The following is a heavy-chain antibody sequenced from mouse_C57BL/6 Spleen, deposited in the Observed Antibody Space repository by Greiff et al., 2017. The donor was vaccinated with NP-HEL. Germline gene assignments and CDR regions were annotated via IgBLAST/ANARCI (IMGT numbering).Heavy chain of an antibody. J-gene: IGHJ1*03. CDR3: AKSGAYGSSYWYFDV. D-gene: IGHD1-1*01. V-gene: IGHV2-5*01. CDR1: GFSLTSYG. CDR2: IWRGGST. Sequence: VKLMESGPGLVQPSQSLSITCTVSGFSLTSYGVHWVRQSPGKGLEWLGVIWRGGSTDYNAAFMSRLSITKDNSKSQVFFKMNSLQADDTAIYYCAKSGAYGSSYWYFDVWGTGTTVTVSS.